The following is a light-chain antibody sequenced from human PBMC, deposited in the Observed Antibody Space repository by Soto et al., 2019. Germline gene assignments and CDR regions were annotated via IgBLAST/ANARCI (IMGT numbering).Light chain of an antibody. CDR2: ADS. Sequence: EIVLTQSPATLSLSPGETATLSCRASQSVSGYIGWYQQKPGQAPRLLIYADSNRATGIPARFSGSGSGTDFTLTISSLEPEDFSVYYCQQRSNWPPYTFGQGTKLEIK. CDR1: QSVSGY. CDR3: QQRSNWPPYT. J-gene: IGKJ2*01. V-gene: IGKV3-11*01.